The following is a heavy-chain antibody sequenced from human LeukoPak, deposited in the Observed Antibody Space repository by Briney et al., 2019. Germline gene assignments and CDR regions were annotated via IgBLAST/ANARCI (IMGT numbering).Heavy chain of an antibody. Sequence: SETLSLTCTVSGGSISSYYWGWIRQPPGKGLEWIGSIYYSGSTYYKPSLKSRVTISVDTSKNQFSLKLSSVTAADPAMYYCARDMRDNVIDYWGQGTLVTVSS. D-gene: IGHD1-14*01. CDR3: ARDMRDNVIDY. CDR1: GGSISSYY. V-gene: IGHV4-39*07. CDR2: IYYSGST. J-gene: IGHJ4*02.